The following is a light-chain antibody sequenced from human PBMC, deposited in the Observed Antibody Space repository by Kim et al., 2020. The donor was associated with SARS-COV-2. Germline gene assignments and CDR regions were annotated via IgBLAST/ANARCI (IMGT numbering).Light chain of an antibody. J-gene: IGKJ1*01. CDR1: QHLSNY. CDR3: QKCDSAPWT. V-gene: IGKV1-27*01. CDR2: AAS. Sequence: GNRLTLTCPASQHLSNYLAWSQLKPGKAPKLLIYAASALQPGVPSRFSGSGSGTDFTLTLTSLQPEDVATYYCQKCDSAPWTFGQGTKVDIK.